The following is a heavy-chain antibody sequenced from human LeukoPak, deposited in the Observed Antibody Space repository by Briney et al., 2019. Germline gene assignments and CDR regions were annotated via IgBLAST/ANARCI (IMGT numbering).Heavy chain of an antibody. CDR3: ARDSVFRGYSGYDYGGDY. Sequence: PGGSLRLSCAASGFTFDDYAMHRVRQAPGRGLEWVSGIRWNSGSIVYADSVKGRFTISRDNAKNSLYLQMNSLRAEDTAVYYCARDSVFRGYSGYDYGGDYWGQGTLVTVSS. CDR2: IRWNSGSI. V-gene: IGHV3-9*01. J-gene: IGHJ4*02. CDR1: GFTFDDYA. D-gene: IGHD5-12*01.